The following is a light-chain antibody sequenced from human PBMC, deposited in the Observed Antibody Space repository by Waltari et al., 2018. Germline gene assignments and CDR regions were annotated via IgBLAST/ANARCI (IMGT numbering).Light chain of an antibody. J-gene: IGKJ4*01. CDR1: QSVSRY. V-gene: IGKV3-11*01. Sequence: EIVLTQSPATLSLSPGERATLSCRASQSVSRYLAWYQQKPGQAPRLLIYDASNRATGIPARFRGSGSGTDFTLTISSLEPEDSAVYYCQQRSIWPPLTFGGGTKVEIK. CDR2: DAS. CDR3: QQRSIWPPLT.